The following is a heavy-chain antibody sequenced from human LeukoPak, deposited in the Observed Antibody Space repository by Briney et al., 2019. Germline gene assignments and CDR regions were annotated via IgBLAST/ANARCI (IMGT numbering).Heavy chain of an antibody. D-gene: IGHD3-10*01. J-gene: IGHJ4*02. Sequence: LPLTCTVSGGSISSSSYYWGWIRQAPGKGLEWISYISTSGTTTYYADSVKGRFTISRDDAKNSLYLQMNSLRADDTALYYCARVRGSYSVDYWGQGTLVTVSS. V-gene: IGHV3-11*04. CDR3: ARVRGSYSVDY. CDR2: ISTSGTTT. CDR1: GGSISSSSYY.